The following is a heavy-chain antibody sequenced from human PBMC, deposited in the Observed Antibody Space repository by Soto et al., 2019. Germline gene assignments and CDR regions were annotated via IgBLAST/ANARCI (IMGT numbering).Heavy chain of an antibody. J-gene: IGHJ5*02. CDR2: ISSSGSTI. CDR1: GFTFSDYY. Sequence: PGGSLRLSCAASGFTFSDYYMSWIRQAPGKGLEWVSYISSSGSTIYYADSVKGRFTISRDNAKNSLYLQMNSLRAEDTAVYYCAREVEAIVGATNWFDPWGQGTLVTVSS. D-gene: IGHD1-26*01. V-gene: IGHV3-11*01. CDR3: AREVEAIVGATNWFDP.